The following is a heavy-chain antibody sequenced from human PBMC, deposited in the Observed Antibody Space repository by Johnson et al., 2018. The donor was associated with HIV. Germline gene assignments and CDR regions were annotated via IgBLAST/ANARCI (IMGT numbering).Heavy chain of an antibody. Sequence: QVQLLESGGGVVQPGRSLRLSCAASGFTFSDYAMHWVRQAPGKGLEWVAVISYDGSNKYYADSVKGRFTISRDNAKNSLYLQMNSLRAEDTALYYCARDTLGDFVWGSYYAFDIWGQGTMVTVSS. CDR2: ISYDGSNK. J-gene: IGHJ3*02. CDR1: GFTFSDYA. D-gene: IGHD3-16*01. V-gene: IGHV3-30-3*01. CDR3: ARDTLGDFVWGSYYAFDI.